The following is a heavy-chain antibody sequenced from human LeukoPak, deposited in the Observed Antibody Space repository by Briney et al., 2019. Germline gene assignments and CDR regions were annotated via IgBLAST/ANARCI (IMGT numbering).Heavy chain of an antibody. V-gene: IGHV4-59*01. CDR1: GGSISSYY. CDR2: IYYSVST. CDR3: ARWELHQGFDY. J-gene: IGHJ4*02. Sequence: PSETLSLTCTVSGGSISSYYWSWIRQPPGKGLELIGYIYYSVSTNYNPSLKSRVTISVDTSKNQFSLKLSSVTAADTAVYYCARWELHQGFDYWGQGTLVTVSS. D-gene: IGHD1-26*01.